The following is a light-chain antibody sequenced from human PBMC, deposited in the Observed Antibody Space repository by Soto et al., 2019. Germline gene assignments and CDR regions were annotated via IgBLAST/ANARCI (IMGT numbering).Light chain of an antibody. J-gene: IGKJ2*01. CDR1: QSVSSSY. CDR2: GAS. V-gene: IGKV3-20*01. Sequence: EIVLTQSPGTLSLSPGERATLSCRASQSVSSSYLAWYQQKPGQAPRLLIYGASSRATGTPDRFSGSGSGTHFTLTISRLEPEDFAVYYCQQYGSSPMYTFGQGTKLEIK. CDR3: QQYGSSPMYT.